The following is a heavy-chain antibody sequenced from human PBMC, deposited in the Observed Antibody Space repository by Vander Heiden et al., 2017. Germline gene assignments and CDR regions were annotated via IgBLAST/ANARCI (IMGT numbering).Heavy chain of an antibody. CDR3: AVGGRGLRSISGFDY. J-gene: IGHJ4*02. CDR2: ISWNSGSI. D-gene: IGHD3-10*02. CDR1: GFTFDDYA. Sequence: EVQLVESGGGLVQPGRTLRLSCAASGFTFDDYAMHWVRQAPGKGLEWVSGISWNSGSIGYADSVKGRFTISRDNAKNSLYLQMNSLRAEDTALYYCAVGGRGLRSISGFDYWGQGTLVTVSS. V-gene: IGHV3-9*01.